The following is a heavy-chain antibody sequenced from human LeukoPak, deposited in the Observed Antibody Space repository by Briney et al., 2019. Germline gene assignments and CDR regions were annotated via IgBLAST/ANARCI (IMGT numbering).Heavy chain of an antibody. CDR3: ARGSDDYGDYPLDY. J-gene: IGHJ4*02. V-gene: IGHV4-34*01. D-gene: IGHD4-17*01. CDR2: INHSGST. CDR1: GGSFSGYY. Sequence: PSETLSLTCAVYGGSFSGYYWSWIRQPPGKGLEWIGEINHSGSTNYNPSLKSRVTISVDTSKNQFSPKLSSVTAADTAVYYCARGSDDYGDYPLDYWGQGTLVTVSS.